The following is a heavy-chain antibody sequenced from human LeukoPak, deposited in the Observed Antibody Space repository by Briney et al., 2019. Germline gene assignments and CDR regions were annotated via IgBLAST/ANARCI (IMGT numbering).Heavy chain of an antibody. D-gene: IGHD4-23*01. J-gene: IGHJ4*02. CDR2: ISWNSGSI. Sequence: PGGSLRLSCAASGFTFSSYAMSWVRQAPGKGLEWVSGISWNSGSIGYADSVKGRFTISRDNAKNSLYLQMNSLRAEDTAVYYCAREAIFTSITPSDYWGQGTLVTVSS. CDR3: AREAIFTSITPSDY. CDR1: GFTFSSYA. V-gene: IGHV3-20*04.